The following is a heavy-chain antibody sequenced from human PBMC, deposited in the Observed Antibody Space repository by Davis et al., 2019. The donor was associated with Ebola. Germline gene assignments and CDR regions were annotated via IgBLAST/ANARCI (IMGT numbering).Heavy chain of an antibody. CDR3: ARERPPHYGDYEGYFDY. CDR2: IYYSGST. D-gene: IGHD4-17*01. V-gene: IGHV4-59*12. Sequence: PSETLSLTCTVSGGSISSYYWSWIRQPPGKGLEWIGYIYYSGSTNSNPSLKSRVTISVDTSKNQFSLKLSSVTAADTAVYYCARERPPHYGDYEGYFDYWGQGTLVTVSS. J-gene: IGHJ4*02. CDR1: GGSISSYY.